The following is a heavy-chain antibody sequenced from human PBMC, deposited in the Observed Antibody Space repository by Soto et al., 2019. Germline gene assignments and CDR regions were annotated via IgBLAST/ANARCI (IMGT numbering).Heavy chain of an antibody. V-gene: IGHV4-30-2*01. CDR1: GGSISSGGYS. Sequence: SETLSLTCAVSGGSISSGGYSWSWIRQPPGKGLEWIGYIYHSGSTYYNPSLESRVTISVDRSKNQFSLKLSSVTAADTAVYYCARGASRPRLLWFGESVYNWFDPWGQGTLVTVSS. CDR3: ARGASRPRLLWFGESVYNWFDP. CDR2: IYHSGST. D-gene: IGHD3-10*01. J-gene: IGHJ5*02.